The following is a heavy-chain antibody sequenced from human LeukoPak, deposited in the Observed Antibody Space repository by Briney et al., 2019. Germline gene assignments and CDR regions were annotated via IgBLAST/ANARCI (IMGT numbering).Heavy chain of an antibody. D-gene: IGHD3-22*01. V-gene: IGHV4-39*07. CDR2: IYNSGNT. J-gene: IGHJ4*02. CDR3: ARRAQDSSGYSLDY. CDR1: GGSINIMSYY. Sequence: SETLSLTCTVSGGSINIMSYYWGWIRQTPGKGLEWIGHIYNSGNTYHNPSLKSRVTISVDTSKNQFSLKLSSVTAADTAVYYCARRAQDSSGYSLDYWGQGTLVTVSS.